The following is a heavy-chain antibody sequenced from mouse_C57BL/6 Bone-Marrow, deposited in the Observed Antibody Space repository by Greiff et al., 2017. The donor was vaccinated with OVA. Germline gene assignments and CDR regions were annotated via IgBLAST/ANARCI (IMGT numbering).Heavy chain of an antibody. CDR3: TGDYGSSTYYAMDY. CDR2: IRNKANNHAT. V-gene: IGHV6-6*01. J-gene: IGHJ4*01. D-gene: IGHD1-1*01. Sequence: EVMLVESGGGLVQPGGSMKLSCAASGFTFSDAWMDWVRQSPEKGLEWVAEIRNKANNHATYYAESVKGRFTISRDDSKSSVYLQMNSLRAEDTGIYYCTGDYGSSTYYAMDYWGQGTSVTVSS. CDR1: GFTFSDAW.